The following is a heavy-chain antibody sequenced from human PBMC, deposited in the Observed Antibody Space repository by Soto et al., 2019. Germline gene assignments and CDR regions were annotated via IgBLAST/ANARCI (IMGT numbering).Heavy chain of an antibody. CDR1: GYTFKDYF. CDR3: ARESVVTGTHHFDY. V-gene: IGHV1-2*02. J-gene: IGHJ4*02. CDR2: INSNTGGT. D-gene: IGHD1-7*01. Sequence: ASVKVSCKASGYTFKDYFLHCVLQSPGQGLEWMGWINSNTGGTNYAQKFQGRVTMTRDTPISTAYMELSRLTSDDTAVYHCARESVVTGTHHFDYWGQGTLVTVSS.